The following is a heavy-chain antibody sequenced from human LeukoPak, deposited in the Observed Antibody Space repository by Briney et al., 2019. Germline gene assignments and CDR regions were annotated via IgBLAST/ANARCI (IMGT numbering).Heavy chain of an antibody. Sequence: GASVKVSCKASGYTFTSYGISWVRQAPGQGLEWMGWISAYNGNTNYAQKLQGRVTMTTDTSTSTAYMELRSLRSDDTAVYYCARALLHDYVWGSYRAFVYWGQGTLVTVSS. D-gene: IGHD3-16*02. CDR2: ISAYNGNT. CDR3: ARALLHDYVWGSYRAFVY. CDR1: GYTFTSYG. V-gene: IGHV1-18*01. J-gene: IGHJ4*02.